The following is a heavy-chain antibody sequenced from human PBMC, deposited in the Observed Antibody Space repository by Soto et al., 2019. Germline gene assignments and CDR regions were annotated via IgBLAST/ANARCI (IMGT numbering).Heavy chain of an antibody. D-gene: IGHD3-9*01. V-gene: IGHV3-21*01. CDR3: ASSSHYDILTGYYTGPSEY. CDR2: ISSSSSYI. CDR1: GFTFSSYS. Sequence: GGSLRLSCASSGFTFSSYSMNCVRHAPGKWLEWVSSISSSSSYIYYADSVKGRFTISRDNAKNSLYLQMNSLRAEDTAVYYCASSSHYDILTGYYTGPSEYWGEATLVTVS. J-gene: IGHJ4*02.